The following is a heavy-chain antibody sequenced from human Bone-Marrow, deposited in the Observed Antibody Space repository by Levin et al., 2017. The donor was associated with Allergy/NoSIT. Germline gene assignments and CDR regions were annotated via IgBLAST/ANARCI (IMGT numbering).Heavy chain of an antibody. Sequence: GGSLRLSCAASGFTFDDYAMHWVRQAPGKGLEWVSGISWNSGNIGYADSVKGRFTISRDNAKNSLYLQMNSLRAEDTALYYCAKDRGSSWYGVLSLDYWGQGTLVTVSS. V-gene: IGHV3-9*01. J-gene: IGHJ4*02. D-gene: IGHD6-13*01. CDR2: ISWNSGNI. CDR1: GFTFDDYA. CDR3: AKDRGSSWYGVLSLDY.